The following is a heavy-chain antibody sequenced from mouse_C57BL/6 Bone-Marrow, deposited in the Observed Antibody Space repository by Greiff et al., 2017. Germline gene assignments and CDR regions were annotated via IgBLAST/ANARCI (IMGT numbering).Heavy chain of an antibody. CDR3: ARKLRLPFFDY. D-gene: IGHD3-2*02. V-gene: IGHV1-80*01. CDR2: IYPGDGDT. J-gene: IGHJ2*01. Sequence: VQLVESGAELVKPGASVKISCKASGYAFSSYWMNGVKQRPGKGLEWIGQIYPGDGDTNYNGKFKGKATLTADKSSSTAYMQLSSLTSEDSAVYFCARKLRLPFFDYWGQGTTLTVSS. CDR1: GYAFSSYW.